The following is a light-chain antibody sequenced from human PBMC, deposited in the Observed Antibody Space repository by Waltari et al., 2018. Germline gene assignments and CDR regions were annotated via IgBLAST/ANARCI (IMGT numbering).Light chain of an antibody. Sequence: EIVMTQSPATLSVSPGDRATLSCRASQSVSSNLAWDQQKPGQAPRLRIYGASTRATGIQARFSGSGSGTECTLTISSMQSEDFAVYYCQQYNNWPPFTFGPGTKVDIK. CDR1: QSVSSN. CDR2: GAS. V-gene: IGKV3-15*01. CDR3: QQYNNWPPFT. J-gene: IGKJ3*01.